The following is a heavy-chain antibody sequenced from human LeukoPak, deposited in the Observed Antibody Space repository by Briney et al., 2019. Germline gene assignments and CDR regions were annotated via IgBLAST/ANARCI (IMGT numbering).Heavy chain of an antibody. CDR1: GFTFSSYA. CDR2: ISYDGSNK. J-gene: IGHJ4*02. V-gene: IGHV3-30*04. Sequence: PGRSLRLSCAASGFTFSSYAMHWVRQAPGKGLEWVAVISYDGSNKYYADSVKGRFTISRDNSKNTLYLQMNSLRAEDTAVYYCARVVGAGDYWGQGTLVTVSS. CDR3: ARVVGAGDY. D-gene: IGHD3-16*02.